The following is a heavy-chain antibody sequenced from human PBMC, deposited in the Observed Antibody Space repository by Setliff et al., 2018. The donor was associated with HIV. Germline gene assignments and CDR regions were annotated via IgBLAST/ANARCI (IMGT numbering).Heavy chain of an antibody. D-gene: IGHD3-22*01. CDR1: GFIFSSYG. V-gene: IGHV3-30*02. J-gene: IGHJ4*02. CDR3: ATIVESSGYHGGNYFDF. Sequence: PGGSLRLSCAASGFIFSSYGMHWVRQAPGKGLEWVAFIRYDGSNKYYADSVKGRFTISRDNSKNTLYLQMNSPRAEDTAVYYCATIVESSGYHGGNYFDFWGRGSLVTVSS. CDR2: IRYDGSNK.